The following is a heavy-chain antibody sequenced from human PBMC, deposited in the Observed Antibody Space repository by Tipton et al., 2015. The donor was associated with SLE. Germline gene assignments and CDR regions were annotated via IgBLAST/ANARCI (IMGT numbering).Heavy chain of an antibody. D-gene: IGHD3-3*01. V-gene: IGHV4-34*01. Sequence: TLSLTCAASGGSISGPYHWSWIRQPPGKGLEWIGEINHSGNTNYNPSLKSRVTISVDPSKNQFSLKLSSVTAADTAVYYCAGGRAYDFWKGPFDYWGQGTLVTVSS. CDR2: INHSGNT. CDR3: AGGRAYDFWKGPFDY. CDR1: GGSISGPYH. J-gene: IGHJ4*02.